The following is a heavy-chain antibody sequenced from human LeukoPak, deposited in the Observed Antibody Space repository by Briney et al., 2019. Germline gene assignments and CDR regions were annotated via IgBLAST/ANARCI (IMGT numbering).Heavy chain of an antibody. CDR1: GGSISSYY. CDR2: INHSGST. V-gene: IGHV4-34*01. CDR3: ARTPYYDFWSGYSPYYFDY. J-gene: IGHJ4*02. D-gene: IGHD3-3*01. Sequence: SPSETLSLTCTVSGGSISSYYWSWIRQPPGKGLEWIGEINHSGSTNYNPSLKSRVTISVDTSKNQFSLKLSSVTAADTAVYYCARTPYYDFWSGYSPYYFDYWGQGTLVTVSS.